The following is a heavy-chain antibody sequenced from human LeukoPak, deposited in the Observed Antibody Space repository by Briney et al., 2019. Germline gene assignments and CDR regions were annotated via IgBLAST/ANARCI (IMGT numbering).Heavy chain of an antibody. J-gene: IGHJ4*02. CDR1: GGTFSSYA. CDR2: IIPIFGTA. CDR3: ARGTAAGPGPYYFDY. D-gene: IGHD6-13*01. Sequence: GASVKVSCKASGGTFSSYAISWVRQAPGQGLEWMGGIIPIFGTANYAQKFQGRVTITTDESTSTAYMELSSLRSEDTAVYYCARGTAAGPGPYYFDYWGQGTLVTVSS. V-gene: IGHV1-69*05.